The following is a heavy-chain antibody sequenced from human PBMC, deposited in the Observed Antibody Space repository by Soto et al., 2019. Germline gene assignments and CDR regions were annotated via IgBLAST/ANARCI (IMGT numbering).Heavy chain of an antibody. V-gene: IGHV3-30*18. J-gene: IGHJ6*02. D-gene: IGHD3-10*01. CDR3: AKDGASYYYYGMDV. Sequence: GGSLRLSCAASGFTFSSYGMHWIRQAPGKGLEWVAVISYDGSNKYYADSVKGRFTISRDNSKNTLYLQMNSLRAEDTAVYYCAKDGASYYYYGMDVWGQGXTVTAP. CDR2: ISYDGSNK. CDR1: GFTFSSYG.